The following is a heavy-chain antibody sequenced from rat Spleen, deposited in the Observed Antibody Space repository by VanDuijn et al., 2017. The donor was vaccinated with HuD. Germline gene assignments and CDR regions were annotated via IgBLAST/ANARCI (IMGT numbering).Heavy chain of an antibody. CDR3: AKDKGEYNNLFDY. Sequence: EVQLVESGGGLVQPGRSLKLSCAASGFTFSSFPMAWVRQAPKKGLEWVATISTGGGDTYYRDSVKGRFTISRDNAKTTLYLQMDSLRSEDTATYYCAKDKGEYNNLFDYWGQGVMVTVTS. D-gene: IGHD1-10*01. J-gene: IGHJ2*01. V-gene: IGHV5-46*01. CDR2: ISTGGGDT. CDR1: GFTFSSFP.